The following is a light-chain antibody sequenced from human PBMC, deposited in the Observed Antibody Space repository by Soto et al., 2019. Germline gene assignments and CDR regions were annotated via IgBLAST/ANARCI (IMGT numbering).Light chain of an antibody. J-gene: IGKJ1*01. CDR1: QDIRND. CDR3: LQDYIYPWT. CDR2: TAS. V-gene: IGKV1-6*01. Sequence: AIPMTQSPSSLSASVGDRVTTPCRASQDIRNDLGWFQQKTGKATKLLINTASTLQSGVSSRFSGSGSGTDFTLTISSLQPEDFATYYGLQDYIYPWTFGQGTKVDIK.